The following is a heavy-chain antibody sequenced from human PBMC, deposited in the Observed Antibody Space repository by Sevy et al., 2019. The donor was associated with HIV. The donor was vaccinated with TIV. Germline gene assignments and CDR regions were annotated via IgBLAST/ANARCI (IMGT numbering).Heavy chain of an antibody. CDR2: ISYDASNK. CDR1: GFTFSNYG. D-gene: IGHD2-21*02. Sequence: GGSLRLSCEASGFTFSNYGMHWVRQAPGKGLEWVALISYDASNKYYGDSINGRFTISRDVSKGILYLQMNSLTAEDTAIFYCAKTLQKLPFHPHYFDYWGQGTLVTVSS. V-gene: IGHV3-30*18. CDR3: AKTLQKLPFHPHYFDY. J-gene: IGHJ4*02.